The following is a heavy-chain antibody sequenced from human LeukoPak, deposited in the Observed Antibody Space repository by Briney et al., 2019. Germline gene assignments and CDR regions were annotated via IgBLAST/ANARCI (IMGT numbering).Heavy chain of an antibody. V-gene: IGHV3-23*01. Sequence: GGSLRLSCEASGFTFSDYAMTWVRQAPGKGREGVSEITGSGGSTYYADAVKGRFTISRDNSKNTLYLQMNSLRAEDTAVYYCAREHFDFDYWGQGTLVTVSS. CDR3: AREHFDFDY. CDR1: GFTFSDYA. D-gene: IGHD2/OR15-2a*01. J-gene: IGHJ4*02. CDR2: ITGSGGST.